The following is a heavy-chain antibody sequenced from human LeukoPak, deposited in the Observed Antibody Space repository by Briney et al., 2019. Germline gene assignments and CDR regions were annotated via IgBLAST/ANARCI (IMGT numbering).Heavy chain of an antibody. D-gene: IGHD6-6*01. CDR1: GGSMSSGDYY. CDR2: ISYSGRT. V-gene: IGHV4-39*07. J-gene: IGHJ4*02. CDR3: VRETSSSAPY. Sequence: SETLSLTCTVSGGSMSSGDYYWAWVRQPPGKGLEWLGSISYSGRTFYKPSLTSRVAISIDASKSQFSLRLSSVTAADTAVYYCVRETSSSAPYWGQGTLVTVSS.